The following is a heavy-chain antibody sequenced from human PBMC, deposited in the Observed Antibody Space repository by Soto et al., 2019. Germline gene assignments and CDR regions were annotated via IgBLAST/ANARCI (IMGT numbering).Heavy chain of an antibody. Sequence: EVQLVESGGGLVQPGGSLRLSCAASGFTFSSYEMNWVRQAPGKGLEWVSYISSSGSTIYYADSVKGRFTISRDNAKNSLYLQMNSLRAEDTAVYYCARDLRKLLWFGELPYYYYGMDVWGQGTTVTVSS. V-gene: IGHV3-48*03. J-gene: IGHJ6*02. D-gene: IGHD3-10*01. CDR2: ISSSGSTI. CDR3: ARDLRKLLWFGELPYYYYGMDV. CDR1: GFTFSSYE.